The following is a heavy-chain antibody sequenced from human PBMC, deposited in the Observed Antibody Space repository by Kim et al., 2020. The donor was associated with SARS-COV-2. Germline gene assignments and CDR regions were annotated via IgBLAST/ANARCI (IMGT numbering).Heavy chain of an antibody. CDR2: INHSGST. Sequence: SETLSLTCAVYGGSFSGYYWSWIRQPPGKGLEWIGEINHSGSTNYNPSLKSRVTISVDTSKNQFSLKLSSVTAADTAVHYCARTHTIVVATSCFDPWGQG. D-gene: IGHD2-15*01. V-gene: IGHV4-34*01. CDR3: ARTHTIVVATSCFDP. CDR1: GGSFSGYY. J-gene: IGHJ5*02.